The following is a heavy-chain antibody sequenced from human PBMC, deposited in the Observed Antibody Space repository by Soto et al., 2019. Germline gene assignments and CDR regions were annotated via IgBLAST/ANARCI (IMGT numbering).Heavy chain of an antibody. CDR2: ISGSGGST. CDR3: AKIKPPTGYSLDYFDY. J-gene: IGHJ4*02. Sequence: GGSLRLSCAASGFTFSSYAMSWVRQAPGKGLEWVSAISGSGGSTYYADSVKGRFTISRDNSKNTLYLQMNSLRAEDTAVYYCAKIKPPTGYSLDYFDYWGQGTLVTVSS. D-gene: IGHD3-9*01. V-gene: IGHV3-23*01. CDR1: GFTFSSYA.